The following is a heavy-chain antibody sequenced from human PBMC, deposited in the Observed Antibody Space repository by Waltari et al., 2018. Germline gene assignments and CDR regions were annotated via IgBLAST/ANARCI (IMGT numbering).Heavy chain of an antibody. CDR1: GYTFTNFY. V-gene: IGHV1-2*02. Sequence: QVQLVQSGAELKNPGASVRVSCKTSGYTFTNFYFHWVRQAPGQGLEWMGWVHPGGGDTNYAQKSQGRVTLTRDTSIDTAYLELNGLTSDDTAIYYCARDHNWGPDYWGQGTLVTVSS. CDR2: VHPGGGDT. CDR3: ARDHNWGPDY. J-gene: IGHJ4*02. D-gene: IGHD7-27*01.